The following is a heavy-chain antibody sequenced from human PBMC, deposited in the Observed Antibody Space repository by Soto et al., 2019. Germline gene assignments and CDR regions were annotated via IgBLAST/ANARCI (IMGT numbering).Heavy chain of an antibody. V-gene: IGHV3-33*08. CDR2: IGTSASIT. Sequence: QVQLVESGGGVVQPGRSLRLSCAASGFTFSSYGMHWVRQAPGKGLEWVTVIGTSASITAYADSVRGRFTISRDNSKNTLYLQMNSLRAEDTAVYYCVARGSGRYHWGGQGTLVTVSS. CDR1: GFTFSSYG. J-gene: IGHJ4*02. D-gene: IGHD6-19*01. CDR3: VARGSGRYHW.